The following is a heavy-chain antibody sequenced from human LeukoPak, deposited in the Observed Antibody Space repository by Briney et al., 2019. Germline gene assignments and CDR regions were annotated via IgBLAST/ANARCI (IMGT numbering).Heavy chain of an antibody. CDR3: AKQRSEVPVAASNY. J-gene: IGHJ4*02. D-gene: IGHD2-2*01. V-gene: IGHV3-23*01. Sequence: GGSLRLSCAASGFTVSSNYMSWVRQAPGKGLEWVSGISGSGDSTYYVDSVKGRFTISRDNSKSTLYLHMNSLRAEDTAIYYCAKQRSEVPVAASNYWGQGTLATVSS. CDR2: ISGSGDST. CDR1: GFTVSSNY.